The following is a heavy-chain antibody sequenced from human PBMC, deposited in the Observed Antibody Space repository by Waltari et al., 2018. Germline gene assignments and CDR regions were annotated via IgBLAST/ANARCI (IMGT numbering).Heavy chain of an antibody. J-gene: IGHJ4*02. D-gene: IGHD3-3*01. CDR1: GFTFSSYE. CDR2: ISSSGSTK. CDR3: ASQLSFWMHFDY. V-gene: IGHV3-48*03. Sequence: EVQLVESGGGLVQPGGSLRLSCAASGFTFSSYEMNWVRQAPGKGLERVSYISSSGSTKYYADPVKGRFTISRDNAKNSLYLQMNSLRAEDTAVYYCASQLSFWMHFDYWGQGTLVTVSS.